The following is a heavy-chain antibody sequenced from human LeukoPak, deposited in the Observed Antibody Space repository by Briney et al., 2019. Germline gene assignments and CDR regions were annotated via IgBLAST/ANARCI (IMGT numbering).Heavy chain of an antibody. Sequence: GSLLLSCAASGFIFSNYGIHWVRQAPGKGLEWVAVISYDGSNKYADSVKGRFTISRDNSKNTLYLQMNSLRAEDTAVYYCAKRGPGSPQSGKYYFDYWGQGTLVTVSS. CDR3: AKRGPGSPQSGKYYFDY. J-gene: IGHJ4*02. CDR2: ISYDGSNK. D-gene: IGHD3-10*01. CDR1: GFIFSNYG. V-gene: IGHV3-30*18.